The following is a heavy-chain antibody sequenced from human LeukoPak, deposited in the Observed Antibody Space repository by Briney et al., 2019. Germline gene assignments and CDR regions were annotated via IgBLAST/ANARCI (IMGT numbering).Heavy chain of an antibody. D-gene: IGHD6-19*01. CDR1: GGSISSSSYY. J-gene: IGHJ5*02. CDR3: ARGGSGWYRNWFDP. CDR2: IYYSGST. Sequence: SETLSLTCTVSGGSISSSSYYWGWIRQPPGKGLEWIGYIYYSGSTYYNPSLKSRVTISVDTSKNQFSLKLSSVTAADTAVYYCARGGSGWYRNWFDPWGQGTLVTVSS. V-gene: IGHV4-39*07.